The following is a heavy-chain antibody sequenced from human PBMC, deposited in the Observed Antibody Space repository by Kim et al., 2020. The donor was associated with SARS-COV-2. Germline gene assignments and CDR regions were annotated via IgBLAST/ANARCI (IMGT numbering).Heavy chain of an antibody. CDR3: ARDRIHGGQYADAFDI. CDR1: GFTFSSYE. J-gene: IGHJ3*02. Sequence: GGSLRLSCAASGFTFSSYEMNWVRQAPGKGLEWMSYIGSSGTKTDYADSVKGRFTTSRDNAKNSVYLQMNSLRAEDTATYYCARDRIHGGQYADAFDIWGRGKMVTASS. D-gene: IGHD2-15*01. CDR2: IGSSGTKT. V-gene: IGHV3-48*03.